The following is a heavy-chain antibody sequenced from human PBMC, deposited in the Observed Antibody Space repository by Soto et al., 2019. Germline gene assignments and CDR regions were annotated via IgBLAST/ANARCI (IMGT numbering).Heavy chain of an antibody. V-gene: IGHV4-34*01. CDR3: ARLGGYYQSLDT. CDR2: INHSGST. Sequence: SETLSLTCAVYGGSFSCYYWSWIRQPPGKGLEWIGEINHSGSTNYNPPLKSRVTISVDRSKNQFSLKLTSVTAADTAVYYCARLGGYYQSLDTWGQGTLVTVSS. D-gene: IGHD3-22*01. J-gene: IGHJ5*02. CDR1: GGSFSCYY.